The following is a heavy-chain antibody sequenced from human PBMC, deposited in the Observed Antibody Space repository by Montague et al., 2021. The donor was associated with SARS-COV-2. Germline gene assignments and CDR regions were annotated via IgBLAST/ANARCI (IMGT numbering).Heavy chain of an antibody. Sequence: SETLSLTYTVSGGSISTYYWSWIRQSPGKGLEWIGYIYYSGNPNYNPSXRSRPSMSVDTSKNQFSLELSSVTAADTAVFFCARGKGRSPDAFDIWGQGITVTVSS. V-gene: IGHV4-59*01. CDR2: IYYSGNP. J-gene: IGHJ3*02. D-gene: IGHD2-15*01. CDR1: GGSISTYY. CDR3: ARGKGRSPDAFDI.